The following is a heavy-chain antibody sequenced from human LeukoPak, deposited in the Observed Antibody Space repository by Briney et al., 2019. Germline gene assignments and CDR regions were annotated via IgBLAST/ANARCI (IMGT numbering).Heavy chain of an antibody. V-gene: IGHV3-30*02. J-gene: IGHJ4*02. D-gene: IGHD6-13*01. Sequence: GGSLRLSCAASGFTFSTYGMHWVRQAPGKGLEWVAFVRYDGSKKYYTNSVKGRFTISRDNSKNTLYLQMNSLRAEDTAVYFCARVGALSSSWLLYWGQGTLVTVSS. CDR1: GFTFSTYG. CDR3: ARVGALSSSWLLY. CDR2: VRYDGSKK.